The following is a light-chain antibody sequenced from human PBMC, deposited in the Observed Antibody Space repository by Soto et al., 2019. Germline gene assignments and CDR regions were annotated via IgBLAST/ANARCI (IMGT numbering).Light chain of an antibody. CDR1: QSVNLN. Sequence: EIVMPQSPGTLSVSPGEGATLSCTASQSVNLNLAWFQQKPGQAPRLLIYGASSRATGIPDRFSGSGSGTEFTLTISSLQPEDFATYYCQQSNNHPISFGQGTRLEIK. CDR2: GAS. CDR3: QQSNNHPIS. J-gene: IGKJ5*01. V-gene: IGKV3D-15*01.